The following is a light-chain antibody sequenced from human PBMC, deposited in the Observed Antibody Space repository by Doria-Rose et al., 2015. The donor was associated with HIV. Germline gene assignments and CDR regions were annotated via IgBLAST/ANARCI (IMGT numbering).Light chain of an antibody. V-gene: IGKV4-1*01. Sequence: DIRVTQSPESLGMSLGERATLNCKSNQSLLYTSKNYLAWNQQKQGQPPKLLIYWASTRQSGVPARFSGSGSGTDFTLTISSLEAEDVAVYYCQQYYDTPSFGPGTTVDIK. J-gene: IGKJ3*01. CDR2: WAS. CDR3: QQYYDTPS. CDR1: QSLLYTSKNY.